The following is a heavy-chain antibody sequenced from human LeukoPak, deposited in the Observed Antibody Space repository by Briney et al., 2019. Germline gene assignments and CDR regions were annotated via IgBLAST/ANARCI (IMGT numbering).Heavy chain of an antibody. CDR1: GYTFTGYY. J-gene: IGHJ5*02. Sequence: GASVKVSCKASGYTFTGYYMHWVRQAPRQGLEWMGRINPNSGGTNYAQKFQGRVTMTRDTSISTAYMELSRLRSDDTAVYYCARLGRYCSGGSCYSVYWFDPWGQGTLVTVSS. D-gene: IGHD2-15*01. CDR3: ARLGRYCSGGSCYSVYWFDP. CDR2: INPNSGGT. V-gene: IGHV1-2*06.